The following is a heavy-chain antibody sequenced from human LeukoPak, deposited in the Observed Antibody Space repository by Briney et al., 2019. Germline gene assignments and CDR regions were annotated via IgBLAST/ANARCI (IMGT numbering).Heavy chain of an antibody. Sequence: PSETLSLTCTVSGGSLSTYYWSWIRQPPGKGLEWIGYIYYSGSTNYNPSLKSRITISVDTSKNQFSLKLSSVTAADTAVYYCARFDSSWDAFDIWGQGTMVTVSS. CDR1: GGSLSTYY. J-gene: IGHJ3*02. V-gene: IGHV4-59*01. D-gene: IGHD6-13*01. CDR2: IYYSGST. CDR3: ARFDSSWDAFDI.